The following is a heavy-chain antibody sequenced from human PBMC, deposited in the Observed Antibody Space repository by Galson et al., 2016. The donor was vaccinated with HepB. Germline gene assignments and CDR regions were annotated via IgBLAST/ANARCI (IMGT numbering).Heavy chain of an antibody. Sequence: SLRISCAASGFTFSSYGMHWVRQAPGKGLEWVAVIWYDGSNKYYADSVKGRFTISRDNSKNTLYLQMNSLRAEDTAVYYCARDRFPRVTRGRNWFDPWGQGTLVTVSS. CDR1: GFTFSSYG. V-gene: IGHV3-33*01. CDR3: ARDRFPRVTRGRNWFDP. J-gene: IGHJ5*02. D-gene: IGHD2-21*02. CDR2: IWYDGSNK.